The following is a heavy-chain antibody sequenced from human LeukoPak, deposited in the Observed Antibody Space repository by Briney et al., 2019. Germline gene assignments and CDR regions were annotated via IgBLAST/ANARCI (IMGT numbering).Heavy chain of an antibody. V-gene: IGHV4-31*03. Sequence: SETLSLTCTVSGGSISSGGYYWSWIRQHPGKGLEWIGYIYYSGSTYYNPSLKSRVTISVDTSKNQFSLKLSSVTAADTAVYYCARVTTSRIDPRTAFDPWGQGTLVTVSS. CDR2: IYYSGST. J-gene: IGHJ5*02. CDR3: ARVTTSRIDPRTAFDP. D-gene: IGHD2-15*01. CDR1: GGSISSGGYY.